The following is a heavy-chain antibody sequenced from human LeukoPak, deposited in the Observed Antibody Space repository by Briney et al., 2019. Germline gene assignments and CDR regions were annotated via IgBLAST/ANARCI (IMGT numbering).Heavy chain of an antibody. Sequence: PSETLSLTCTVSGGSISSSSYYWGWIRQPPGKGLEWIGSIYYSGSTYYNPSLKSRVTISVDTSKNQFSLKLSSVTAADTAVYYCASIQLLFETYYYYMDVWGKGTTVTVSS. CDR1: GGSISSSSYY. CDR2: IYYSGST. D-gene: IGHD2-2*01. CDR3: ASIQLLFETYYYYMDV. V-gene: IGHV4-39*01. J-gene: IGHJ6*03.